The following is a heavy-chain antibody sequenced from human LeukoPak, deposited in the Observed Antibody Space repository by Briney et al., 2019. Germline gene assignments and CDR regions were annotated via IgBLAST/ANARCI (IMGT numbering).Heavy chain of an antibody. V-gene: IGHV4-39*01. CDR2: IYYSGST. CDR1: GGAISSSGYY. J-gene: IGHJ4*02. CDR3: ARRYCSGGSCYPPAENPAFDY. Sequence: SDTLSLTGTVSGGAISSSGYYWGWIRQPPGKGLEWIGNIYYSGSTNYNPSLKSRVTMSVDTSKNQFPLKLSSVTAADTAVYYCARRYCSGGSCYPPAENPAFDYWGQGTLVTVSS. D-gene: IGHD2-15*01.